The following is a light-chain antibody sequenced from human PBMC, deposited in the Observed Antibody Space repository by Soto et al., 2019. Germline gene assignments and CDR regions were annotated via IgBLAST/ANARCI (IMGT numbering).Light chain of an antibody. Sequence: EIVLTQSPGTLSLSPGERATLSCRASQSVSSSYLAWYQQKPGQAPRLLIYGASSRATGIPDRFSGSGSGPDFTLGISRLEPKDFAVYYCQQYGSSPRFTFGPGTKVDIK. CDR2: GAS. V-gene: IGKV3-20*01. J-gene: IGKJ3*01. CDR3: QQYGSSPRFT. CDR1: QSVSSSY.